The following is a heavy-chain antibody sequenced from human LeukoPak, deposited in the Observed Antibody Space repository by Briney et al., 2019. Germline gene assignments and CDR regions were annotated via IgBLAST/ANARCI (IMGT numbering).Heavy chain of an antibody. CDR1: GFTVSSSY. CDR3: ATEGQYYDSSGYPTWTFDS. D-gene: IGHD3-22*01. Sequence: PGGSLRLSCAASGFTVSSSYMSWVHQAPGKGLEWVSVIYSGGSTYYADSVKGRFTISRDNSKNTLYLQMNSLRAEDTAVYYCATEGQYYDSSGYPTWTFDSWGQGTLVTVSS. V-gene: IGHV3-66*02. J-gene: IGHJ4*02. CDR2: IYSGGST.